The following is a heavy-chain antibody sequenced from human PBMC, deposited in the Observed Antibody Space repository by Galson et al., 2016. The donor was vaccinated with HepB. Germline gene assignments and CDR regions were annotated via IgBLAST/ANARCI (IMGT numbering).Heavy chain of an antibody. CDR1: GGSISTDSW. J-gene: IGHJ3*02. Sequence: SETLSLTCAVSGGSISTDSWWHWVRQPPGQGLEWIGEIYHDGGTNYNPSLKSRLSMSVDKSKNQFSLNLSSVTAADAAVYYCARVTCGGGACQEVFAIWGQGSMVTVSS. D-gene: IGHD2-21*02. CDR2: IYHDGGT. V-gene: IGHV4-4*02. CDR3: ARVTCGGGACQEVFAI.